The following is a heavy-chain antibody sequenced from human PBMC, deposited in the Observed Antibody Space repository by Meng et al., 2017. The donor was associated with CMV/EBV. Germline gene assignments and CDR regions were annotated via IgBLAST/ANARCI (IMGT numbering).Heavy chain of an antibody. Sequence: GSLRLSCTVSGGSVSSCSYYWSWIRQPPGKGLEWIGYIYYSGSTNYNPSLKSQVTISLDTSENQFSLKLSSVSATDTAVYYFARVYYYDSSGYHYGAFDIWGQGTMVTVSS. J-gene: IGHJ3*02. D-gene: IGHD3-22*01. V-gene: IGHV4-61*01. CDR1: GGSVSSCSYY. CDR3: ARVYYYDSSGYHYGAFDI. CDR2: IYYSGST.